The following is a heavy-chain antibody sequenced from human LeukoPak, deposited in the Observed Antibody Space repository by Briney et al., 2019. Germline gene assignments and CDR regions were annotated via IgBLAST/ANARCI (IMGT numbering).Heavy chain of an antibody. Sequence: QPGGSLRLSCAASGFTFSSYSMNWVRQAPGKGLEWVSYISSSSSTIHYADSVKGRFTISRDNAKNSLYLQMNTLRAEDTAVYYCARDPSVYVPLDYWGQGTLVTVSS. V-gene: IGHV3-48*01. CDR3: ARDPSVYVPLDY. CDR1: GFTFSSYS. CDR2: ISSSSSTI. D-gene: IGHD2-2*01. J-gene: IGHJ4*02.